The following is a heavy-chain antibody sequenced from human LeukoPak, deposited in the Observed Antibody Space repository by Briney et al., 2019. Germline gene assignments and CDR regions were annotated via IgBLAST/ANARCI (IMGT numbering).Heavy chain of an antibody. CDR3: AKGANYAPA. D-gene: IGHD2-2*01. Sequence: PSETLSLTCTVSGDSISSSYWSWLRQPPGKGLEWIGYIYYSGSTNYNPSLKSRVTISIDTSKNQFSLKLSSVTAADTAVYYCAKGANYAPAWGQGTLVTVSS. V-gene: IGHV4-59*01. J-gene: IGHJ4*02. CDR2: IYYSGST. CDR1: GDSISSSY.